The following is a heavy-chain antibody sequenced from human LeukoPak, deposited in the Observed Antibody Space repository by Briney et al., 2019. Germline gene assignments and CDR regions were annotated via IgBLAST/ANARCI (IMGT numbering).Heavy chain of an antibody. CDR1: GDSTNDYY. V-gene: IGHV4-4*07. CDR2: IIMSGST. Sequence: SETLSLTCRVSGDSTNDYYWSWVRQPARKGLEWIGRIIMSGSTIYNPSFNSRVTISIEKPKKEVSLKLRSATAADTAVYYCATFIRPARLDSSGQGILVVVSS. J-gene: IGHJ5*01. CDR3: ATFIRPARLDS.